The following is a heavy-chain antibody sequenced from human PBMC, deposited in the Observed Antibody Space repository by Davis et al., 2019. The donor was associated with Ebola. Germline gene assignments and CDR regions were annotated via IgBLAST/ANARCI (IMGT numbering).Heavy chain of an antibody. Sequence: PSETLSLTCTVSGGSISSYYWSWIRQPPGKGLEWIGYIYYSGSTNYNPSLKSRVTISVDTSKNQFSLKLSSVTAADTAVYYCARGVGYDYVWGSYRPGADYWGQGTLVTVSS. J-gene: IGHJ4*02. CDR3: ARGVGYDYVWGSYRPGADY. CDR2: IYYSGST. D-gene: IGHD3-16*02. V-gene: IGHV4-59*01. CDR1: GGSISSYY.